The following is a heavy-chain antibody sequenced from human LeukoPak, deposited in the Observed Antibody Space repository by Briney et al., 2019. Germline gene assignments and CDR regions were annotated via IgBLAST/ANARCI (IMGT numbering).Heavy chain of an antibody. V-gene: IGHV1-18*01. J-gene: IGHJ5*02. CDR3: ARDASAWYGKPYNWFDP. D-gene: IGHD6-19*01. CDR1: GYTFSDYG. CDR2: ISVYHGKT. Sequence: ASVKVSCKASGYTFSDYGITWVRRAPGQRLEWMGWISVYHGKTNYARKLQGRITMTIDTSIRTAYMELRSLRSDDTALYYCARDASAWYGKPYNWFDPWGQGTLITVSS.